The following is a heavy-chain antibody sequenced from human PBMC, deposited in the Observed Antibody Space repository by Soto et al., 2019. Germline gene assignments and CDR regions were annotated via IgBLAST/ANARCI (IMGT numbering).Heavy chain of an antibody. CDR3: ARGIFGAGTANDY. Sequence: EVQLVESGGGVVQPGGSLRLSCAASGFTFSGSWMHWVRQAPGKGLVWVSRINGDGSGTSYADFVKGRFTISRDNAKNTLFLQMNGLRAEDTAVYYCARGIFGAGTANDYLGQGTLVAVSS. D-gene: IGHD3-3*01. CDR1: GFTFSGSW. J-gene: IGHJ4*02. CDR2: INGDGSGT. V-gene: IGHV3-74*01.